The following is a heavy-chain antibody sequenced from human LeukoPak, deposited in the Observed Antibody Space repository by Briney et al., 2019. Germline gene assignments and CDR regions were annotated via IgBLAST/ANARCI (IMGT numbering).Heavy chain of an antibody. D-gene: IGHD4-17*01. CDR3: ARAYGYDYYGMDV. CDR2: IYYSGST. Sequence: SQTLSLTCTVSGGSISSGDYYWSWIRQPPGKGLEWIGYIYYSGSTYYNPSLKSRVTISVDKSKNQFSLKLSSVTAADTAVYYCARAYGYDYYGMDVWGQGTTVTVSS. CDR1: GGSISSGDYY. J-gene: IGHJ6*02. V-gene: IGHV4-30-4*01.